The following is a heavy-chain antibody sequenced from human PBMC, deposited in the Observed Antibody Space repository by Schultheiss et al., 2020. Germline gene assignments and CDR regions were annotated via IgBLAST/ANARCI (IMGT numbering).Heavy chain of an antibody. V-gene: IGHV4-39*07. J-gene: IGHJ5*02. CDR3: ARYGCSSTSCYTEDNWFDP. D-gene: IGHD2-2*02. Sequence: SETLSLTCTVSGGSISSSSYYWGWIRQPPGKGLEWIGSIYYSGSTYYNPSLKSRVTISVDTSKNQFSLKLSSVTAADTAVYYCARYGCSSTSCYTEDNWFDPWGQGTLVTVSS. CDR2: IYYSGST. CDR1: GGSISSSSYY.